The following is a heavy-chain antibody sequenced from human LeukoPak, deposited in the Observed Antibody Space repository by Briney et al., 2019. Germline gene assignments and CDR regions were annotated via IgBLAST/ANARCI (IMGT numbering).Heavy chain of an antibody. D-gene: IGHD3-3*01. V-gene: IGHV3-7*01. CDR1: GFTFSNYW. Sequence: GGSLRLSCAAAGFTFSNYWMSWVRQAPGKGLEWVANIKQDGSVRAYVDSVKGRFTISRDNAKNFLYLQMNNLRVEDTAVYYCARVWRGYDFWSGYPAGVHFDYWGQGTLVTVSS. CDR3: ARVWRGYDFWSGYPAGVHFDY. J-gene: IGHJ4*02. CDR2: IKQDGSVR.